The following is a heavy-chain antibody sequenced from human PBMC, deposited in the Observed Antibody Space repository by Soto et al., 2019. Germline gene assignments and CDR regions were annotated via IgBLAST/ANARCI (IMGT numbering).Heavy chain of an antibody. Sequence: QITLKESGPTLVKPTQTLTLTCTFSGISLTGSGVGVGWLRQPPGKALEWLALIYWDDDKRYSPSLKSRLTSSKDTCKNKVALTMNNMDPVDTSTYSCARVLCSDTSLDYFDYWGQGTLGTVSS. D-gene: IGHD2-2*01. CDR1: GISLTGSGVG. V-gene: IGHV2-5*02. J-gene: IGHJ4*02. CDR2: IYWDDDK. CDR3: ARVLCSDTSLDYFDY.